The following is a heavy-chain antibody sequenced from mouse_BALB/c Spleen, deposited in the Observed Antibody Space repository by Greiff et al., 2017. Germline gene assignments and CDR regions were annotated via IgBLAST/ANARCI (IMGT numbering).Heavy chain of an antibody. CDR3: ARGYSSTWFAY. CDR2: IDPSDSET. J-gene: IGHJ3*01. Sequence: QVQLKESGPQLVRPGASVKISCKASGYSFTSYWMHWVKQRPGQGLEWIGMIDPSDSETRLNQKFKDKATLTVDKSSSTAYMQLSSPTSEDSAVYYCARGYSSTWFAYWGQGTLVTVSA. V-gene: IGHV1S126*01. D-gene: IGHD1-3*01. CDR1: GYSFTSYW.